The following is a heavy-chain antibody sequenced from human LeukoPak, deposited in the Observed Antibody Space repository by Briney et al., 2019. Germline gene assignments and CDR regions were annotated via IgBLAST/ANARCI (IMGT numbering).Heavy chain of an antibody. CDR2: IYYSGST. J-gene: IGHJ4*02. CDR1: GGSISGYY. V-gene: IGHV4-59*08. CDR3: ARKLLEMTTTT. Sequence: SETLSLTCTVSGGSISGYYWSWIRQPPGKGLELIGYIYYSGSTKYNPSLKSRVTISVDTSKNQFSLKLSSVTAADTAVYYCARKLLEMTTTTRGQGILVTVSS. D-gene: IGHD5-24*01.